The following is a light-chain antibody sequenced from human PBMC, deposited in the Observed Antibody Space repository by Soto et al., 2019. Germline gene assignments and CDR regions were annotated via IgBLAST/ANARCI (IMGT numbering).Light chain of an antibody. CDR3: QQYNSWPRT. V-gene: IGKV3-15*01. CDR1: QSVSSN. CDR2: GAS. J-gene: IGKJ1*01. Sequence: EIVMTQSPATLSVSPGERGTLSCRASQSVSSNLAWYQQKPGQAPRLLIYGASTRATGIPARFSGSGSGTEFTLTISSLQSEDFAVYYCQQYNSWPRTFGQGTKVAIK.